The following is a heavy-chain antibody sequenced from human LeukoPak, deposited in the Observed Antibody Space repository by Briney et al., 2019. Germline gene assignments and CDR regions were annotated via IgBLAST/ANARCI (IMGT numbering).Heavy chain of an antibody. CDR1: GFTFSSYG. CDR2: ISSSSYI. CDR3: ATSRRGDSSGWYPFDY. D-gene: IGHD6-19*01. J-gene: IGHJ4*02. V-gene: IGHV3-21*01. Sequence: GGSLRLSCAASGFTFSSYGMHWVRQAPGKGLEWVSSISSSSYIYYADSVKGRFTISRDNAKNSLYLQMNSLRAEDTAVYYCATSRRGDSSGWYPFDYWGQGTLVTVSS.